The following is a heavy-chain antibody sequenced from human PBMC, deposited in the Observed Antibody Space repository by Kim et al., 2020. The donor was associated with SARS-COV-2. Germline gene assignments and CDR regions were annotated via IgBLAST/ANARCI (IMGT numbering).Heavy chain of an antibody. Sequence: SETLSLTCTVSGDSITSVGYYWSWLRQYPGKGPEWIGYIFYSGITSSKPSLKSRIAISRETSKNQFSLRLISVTAADTTIYYCARNARRYFGSVDSFNVWGQGTLVTVSS. J-gene: IGHJ3*01. CDR3: ARNARRYFGSVDSFNV. D-gene: IGHD1-1*01. V-gene: IGHV4-31*03. CDR2: IFYSGIT. CDR1: GDSITSVGYY.